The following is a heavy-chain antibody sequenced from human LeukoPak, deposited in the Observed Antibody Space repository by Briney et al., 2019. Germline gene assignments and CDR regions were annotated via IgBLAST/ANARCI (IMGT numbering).Heavy chain of an antibody. CDR1: GGTFSSYA. CDR3: ARDGVVDFGAFDI. V-gene: IGHV1-69*01. Sequence: SVRVSCKASGGTFSSYAISWVRQAPGQGLEWMGGIIPIFGTANYAQKFQGRVTITADESTSTAYMELSSLRSEDTAVYYCARDGVVDFGAFDIWGQGTMVTVSS. CDR2: IIPIFGTA. D-gene: IGHD3-10*01. J-gene: IGHJ3*02.